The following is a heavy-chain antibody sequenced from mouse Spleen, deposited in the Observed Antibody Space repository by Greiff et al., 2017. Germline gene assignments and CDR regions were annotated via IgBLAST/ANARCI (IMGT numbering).Heavy chain of an antibody. CDR1: GYAFTNYL. D-gene: IGHD2-3*01. CDR3: ANGYYHSFDA. V-gene: IGHV1-54*01. J-gene: IGHJ1*01. CDR2: INPGSGGT. Sequence: QVQLKQSGAELVRPGTSVKVSCKASGYAFTNYLIEWVKQRPGQGLEWIGVINPGSGGTNYNEKFKGKATLTADKSSSTAYMQLSSLTSDDSAVYFCANGYYHSFDAWGAGTTVTVSS.